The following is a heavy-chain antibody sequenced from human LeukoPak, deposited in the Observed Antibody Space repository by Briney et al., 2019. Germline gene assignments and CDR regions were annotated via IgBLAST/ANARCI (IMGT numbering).Heavy chain of an antibody. CDR3: ARVPTAGSYYYYGMDV. CDR2: IYSGGST. D-gene: IGHD1-14*01. CDR1: GFTVSSNY. J-gene: IGHJ6*02. V-gene: IGHV3-53*01. Sequence: GGSLRLSCAASGFTVSSNYMSWVRQAPGKGLEWVSVIYSGGSTYYADSVKGRFTISRDNSKNTLYLQMNSLRAEDTAVYYCARVPTAGSYYYYGMDVWGQGTTVTVSS.